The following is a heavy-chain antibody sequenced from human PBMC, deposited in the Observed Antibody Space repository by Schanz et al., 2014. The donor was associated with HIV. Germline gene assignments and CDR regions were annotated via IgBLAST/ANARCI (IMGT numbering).Heavy chain of an antibody. V-gene: IGHV1-8*02. CDR1: GYTFSSHD. CDR3: TRGARDCSNGVCGGTYFDY. Sequence: QVPLVQSGAGVKKPGASVRVSCTASGYTFSSHDINWVRQASGQGLEWVGWMNPRSGNTGYVQKFQGRVTLTRNTSLTTAYMELSSLTSDDTAVYYCTRGARDCSNGVCGGTYFDYWGQGTLVTVSS. J-gene: IGHJ4*02. D-gene: IGHD2-8*01. CDR2: MNPRSGNT.